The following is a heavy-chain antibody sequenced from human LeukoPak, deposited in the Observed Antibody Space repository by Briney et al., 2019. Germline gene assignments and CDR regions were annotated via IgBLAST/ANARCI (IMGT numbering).Heavy chain of an antibody. CDR1: GASISYYY. CDR3: ASRSGRDYYGMDV. Sequence: SETLSLTCTVSGASISYYYWSWIRQPPGKGLEWIGYIHYSGDTDYNPSLKSRVTISVDTSKNQFSLNLSSVTAADTAIYFCASRSGRDYYGMDVWGQGTTVIVSS. V-gene: IGHV4-59*01. CDR2: IHYSGDT. D-gene: IGHD2-15*01. J-gene: IGHJ6*02.